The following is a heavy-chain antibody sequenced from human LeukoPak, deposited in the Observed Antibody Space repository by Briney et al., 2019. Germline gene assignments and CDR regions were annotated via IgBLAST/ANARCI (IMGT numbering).Heavy chain of an antibody. D-gene: IGHD2/OR15-2a*01. Sequence: ASVKVSCKASGYTFNTYGITWVRQAPGQGLEWMGWISGYNGKTKYAQKLQDRVTMATDTSTTTAYMELRSLRSDDTAVYYCAKDLLARPDYWGQGTLVTVSS. CDR3: AKDLLARPDY. CDR1: GYTFNTYG. V-gene: IGHV1-18*01. CDR2: ISGYNGKT. J-gene: IGHJ4*02.